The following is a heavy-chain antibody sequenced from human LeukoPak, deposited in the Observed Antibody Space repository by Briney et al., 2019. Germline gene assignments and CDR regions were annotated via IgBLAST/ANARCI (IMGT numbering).Heavy chain of an antibody. J-gene: IGHJ3*02. D-gene: IGHD5-12*01. Sequence: GGSLRLSCAASGFSVSSIYMNWVRQAPGKGPEWVSVIYSDGSIYYADSEEGRFTISRDNSKNTLYLQMNTLRSEDTAVYYCAKGIVATVIRAFDIWGQGTMVTVSS. CDR2: IYSDGSI. V-gene: IGHV3-53*01. CDR3: AKGIVATVIRAFDI. CDR1: GFSVSSIY.